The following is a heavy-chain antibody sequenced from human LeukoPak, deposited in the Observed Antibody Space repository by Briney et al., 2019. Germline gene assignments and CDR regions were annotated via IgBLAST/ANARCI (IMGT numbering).Heavy chain of an antibody. CDR2: IYHSGST. Sequence: SQTLSLTCTVSGGSISSGGYYWSWIRQPPGKGLEWIGYIYHSGSTYYNPSLKSRVTISVDRSKNQFSLKLSSVTAADTAVYYCARAYPTIFGVPFGAFDIWGQGTMVTVSS. D-gene: IGHD3-3*01. CDR3: ARAYPTIFGVPFGAFDI. J-gene: IGHJ3*02. V-gene: IGHV4-30-2*01. CDR1: GGSISSGGYY.